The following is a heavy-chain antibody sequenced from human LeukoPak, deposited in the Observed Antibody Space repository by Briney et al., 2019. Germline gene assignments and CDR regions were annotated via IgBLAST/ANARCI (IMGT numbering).Heavy chain of an antibody. D-gene: IGHD4-17*01. Sequence: ASVKVSCKASGYTFTSYGISWARQAPGQGLEWMGWISAYNGNTNYAQKLQGRVTMTTDTSTSTAYMELRSLRSDDTAVYYCASDGVTTGGYYYYYGMDVWGQGTTVTVSS. J-gene: IGHJ6*02. CDR1: GYTFTSYG. V-gene: IGHV1-18*01. CDR2: ISAYNGNT. CDR3: ASDGVTTGGYYYYYGMDV.